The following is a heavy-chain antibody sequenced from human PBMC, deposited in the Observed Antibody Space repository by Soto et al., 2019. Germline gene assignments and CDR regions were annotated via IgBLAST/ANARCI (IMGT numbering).Heavy chain of an antibody. J-gene: IGHJ6*02. V-gene: IGHV3-7*03. CDR2: IKQDGSEK. CDR3: ARDLRAVVPAAIYYYGMDV. D-gene: IGHD2-2*01. Sequence: PGGSLRLSCAASGFTFSSYWMSWVRQAPGKGLEWVANIKQDGSEKYYVDSVKGRFTISRDNAKNSLYLQMNSLRAEDTAVYYCARDLRAVVPAAIYYYGMDVWGQGTTVTVSS. CDR1: GFTFSSYW.